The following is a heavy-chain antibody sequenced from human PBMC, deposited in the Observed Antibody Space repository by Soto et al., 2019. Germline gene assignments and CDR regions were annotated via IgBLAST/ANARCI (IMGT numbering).Heavy chain of an antibody. J-gene: IGHJ6*02. CDR3: AREVVGGGQNYYYYGMDV. V-gene: IGHV3-30-3*01. CDR2: ISYDGSNK. Sequence: GGSLRLSCAASGFTFSSYAMHWVRQAPGKGLEWVAVISYDGSNKYYADSVKGRFTISRDNSKNTLYLQMNSLRAEDTAVYYCAREVVGGGQNYYYYGMDVWGQGTTVTVS. CDR1: GFTFSSYA. D-gene: IGHD2-2*01.